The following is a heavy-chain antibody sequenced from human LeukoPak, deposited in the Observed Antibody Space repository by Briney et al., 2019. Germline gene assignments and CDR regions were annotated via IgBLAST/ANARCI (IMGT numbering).Heavy chain of an antibody. D-gene: IGHD4-23*01. J-gene: IGHJ4*02. CDR2: IRSKVYGGTT. V-gene: IGHV3-49*04. CDR1: GYTLGDYV. CDR3: ARAYGGFDY. Sequence: GGSLRLSCSFSGYTLGDYVMTWVRQAPGKGLEWVGFIRSKVYGGTTEYAASVRGRFIITRDDSKSIVYMQMNSLETEDTAVYFCARAYGGFDYWGQGTLVTVSS.